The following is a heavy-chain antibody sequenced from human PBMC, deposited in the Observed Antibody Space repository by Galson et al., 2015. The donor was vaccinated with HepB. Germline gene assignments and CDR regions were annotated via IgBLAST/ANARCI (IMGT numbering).Heavy chain of an antibody. J-gene: IGHJ4*02. CDR1: GFTFSSYS. D-gene: IGHD4-23*01. Sequence: SLRLSCAASGFTFSSYSMNWVRQAPGKGLEWVSSISSSGSYMYYADSVKGRFTISRDDAKNSLYLQMNSLRAEDTAVYYCAKDDYGGNSDYWGQGTLVTVSS. V-gene: IGHV3-21*01. CDR3: AKDDYGGNSDY. CDR2: ISSSGSYM.